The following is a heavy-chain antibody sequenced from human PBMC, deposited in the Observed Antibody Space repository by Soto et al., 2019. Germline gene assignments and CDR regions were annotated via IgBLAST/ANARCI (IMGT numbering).Heavy chain of an antibody. V-gene: IGHV3-73*01. CDR2: IRSRTNSFAT. D-gene: IGHD3-9*01. CDR3: TRRKNDDIRFYYYYGLDV. CDR1: GFTFSGAA. J-gene: IGHJ6*02. Sequence: EVQLVESGGDLVQPGGSLKLSCAGSGFTFSGAAMHWVRQAPGKGLEWVGRIRSRTNSFATAYAASLKGRFTISRDDSKNTTYLQKNSLKAEDTAVYYCTRRKNDDIRFYYYYGLDVWGQGTAVTVSS.